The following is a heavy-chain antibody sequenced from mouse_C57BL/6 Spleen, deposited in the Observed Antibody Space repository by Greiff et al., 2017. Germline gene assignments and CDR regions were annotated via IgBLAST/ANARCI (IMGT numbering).Heavy chain of an antibody. CDR2: IYPGDGDT. CDR3: AREDTTVVFDV. CDR1: GYAFSSYW. Sequence: QVQLKQSGAELVKPGASVKISCKASGYAFSSYWMNWVKQRPGKGLEWIGQIYPGDGDTNYNGKFKGKATLTADKSSSTAYMQLSSLTSEDSAVYFCAREDTTVVFDVWGTGTTVTVSS. D-gene: IGHD1-1*01. V-gene: IGHV1-80*01. J-gene: IGHJ1*03.